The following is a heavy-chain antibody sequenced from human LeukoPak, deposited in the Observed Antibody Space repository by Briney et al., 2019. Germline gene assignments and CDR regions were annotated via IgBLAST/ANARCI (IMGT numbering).Heavy chain of an antibody. CDR3: AKDKGYDFWTFFDY. CDR2: ISGSGGST. CDR1: GFTFSRYA. J-gene: IGHJ4*02. V-gene: IGHV3-23*01. Sequence: GGSLRLSCAASGFTFSRYAMSWVRQAPGRGLEWVSAISGSGGSTYYADSVKGRFTISRDNSKNTLYLQMNSVRAEDTAVYYCAKDKGYDFWTFFDYWGQGTLVTVSS. D-gene: IGHD3-3*01.